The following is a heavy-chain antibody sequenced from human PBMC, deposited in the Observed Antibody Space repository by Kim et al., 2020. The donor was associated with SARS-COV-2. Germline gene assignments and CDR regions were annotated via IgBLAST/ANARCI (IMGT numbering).Heavy chain of an antibody. CDR2: ISYDGSNK. V-gene: IGHV3-30-3*01. J-gene: IGHJ4*02. CDR1: GFTFSSYA. CDR3: ASDPDPKYDFWSGYLDY. Sequence: GGSLRLSCAASGFTFSSYAMHWVRQAPGKGREWVAAISYDGSNKYYADSVKGRFTISRDNSKNTLYLQMNSLRAEDTAVYYCASDPDPKYDFWSGYLDYWGQGTLVTVSS. D-gene: IGHD3-3*01.